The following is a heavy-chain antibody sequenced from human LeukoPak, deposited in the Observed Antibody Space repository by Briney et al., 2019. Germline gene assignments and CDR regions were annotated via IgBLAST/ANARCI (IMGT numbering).Heavy chain of an antibody. Sequence: AGGSLRLFCAASGFTFSRSGMTWVRQAPGKGLEWVSAISGSGGSIHYADSVKGRFTISRDNSKNTLYLQMNSLRAEDTAIYYCAKDGSFDAFDPWGQGTMVTVSS. CDR2: ISGSGGSI. J-gene: IGHJ3*01. V-gene: IGHV3-23*01. D-gene: IGHD2-15*01. CDR3: AKDGSFDAFDP. CDR1: GFTFSRSG.